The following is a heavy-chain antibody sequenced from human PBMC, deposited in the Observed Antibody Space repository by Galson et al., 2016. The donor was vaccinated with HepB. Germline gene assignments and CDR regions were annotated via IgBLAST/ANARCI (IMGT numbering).Heavy chain of an antibody. CDR2: IGSDGIST. CDR3: ARDRDARPSDS. V-gene: IGHV3-74*01. J-gene: IGHJ4*02. D-gene: IGHD5-24*01. CDR1: GFTFSTYW. Sequence: SLRLSCAASGFTFSTYWMHWIRQAPGKGLEWVSRIGSDGISTNYVDSVKGRFTISRDTSKNMLYLQMNSLRAEDTAVYYCARDRDARPSDSWGQGTLVTVSS.